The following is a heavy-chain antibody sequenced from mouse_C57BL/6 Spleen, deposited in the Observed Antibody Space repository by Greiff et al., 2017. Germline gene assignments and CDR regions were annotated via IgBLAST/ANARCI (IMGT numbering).Heavy chain of an antibody. D-gene: IGHD3-2*02. CDR2: IDPSESET. J-gene: IGHJ2*01. V-gene: IGHV1-52*01. Sequence: QVQLQQPGAELVRPGSSVKLSSKPSGYTFTSYWMHWVKQRPIQGLEWIGNIDPSESETHYNQKFKDKATLTVDKSSSTAYMQLSSLTSEDSAVYYCARDSSGYDYFDYWGQGTTLTVSS. CDR1: GYTFTSYW. CDR3: ARDSSGYDYFDY.